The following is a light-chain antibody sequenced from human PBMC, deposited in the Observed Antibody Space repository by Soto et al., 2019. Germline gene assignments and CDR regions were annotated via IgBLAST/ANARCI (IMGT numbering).Light chain of an antibody. CDR3: QQYNNWPLT. CDR1: QSVSSN. J-gene: IGKJ4*01. Sequence: ERVMTQSPATLSVSPGERATLSCRASQSVSSNLAGYQQKPGQAPRLLIYVASTRATGIPARFSGSGSGTEFTLTISSLQSEDFAVYYCQQYNNWPLTFGGGTKVEIK. CDR2: VAS. V-gene: IGKV3-15*01.